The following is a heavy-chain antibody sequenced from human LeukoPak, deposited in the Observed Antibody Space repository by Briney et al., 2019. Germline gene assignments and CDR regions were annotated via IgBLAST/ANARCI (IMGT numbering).Heavy chain of an antibody. Sequence: SETLSLTCTVSGGSISSYYWSWIRQPPGKGLEWLGYIYYSGSTNYNPSLKSRVTISVDTSKNQFSLKLSSVTPEDTAVYYCARGKTSSSWYFYYYYYMDVWGKGTTVTVSS. J-gene: IGHJ6*03. CDR1: GGSISSYY. D-gene: IGHD6-13*01. V-gene: IGHV4-59*12. CDR3: ARGKTSSSWYFYYYYYMDV. CDR2: IYYSGST.